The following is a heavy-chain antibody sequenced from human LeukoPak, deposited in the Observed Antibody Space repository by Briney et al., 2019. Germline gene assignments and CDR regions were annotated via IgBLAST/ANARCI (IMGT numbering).Heavy chain of an antibody. D-gene: IGHD5-12*01. V-gene: IGHV3-64*01. CDR2: ISADGRTT. CDR3: GRGTIMEVDS. CDR1: GFTFSAYA. J-gene: IGHJ4*02. Sequence: GGSLRLSCAASGFTFSAYAMYWVRQAPGKGLECVSSISADGRTTYFANSVKGRFTLSRDNSKSTLYLQMGNLRVEDMAVYYCGRGTIMEVDSWGQGNLVTVSS.